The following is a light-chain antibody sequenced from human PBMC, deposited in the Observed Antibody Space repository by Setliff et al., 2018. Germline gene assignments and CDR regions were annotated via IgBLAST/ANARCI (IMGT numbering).Light chain of an antibody. CDR3: ETWDDNLRAVL. J-gene: IGLJ2*01. CDR2: DNN. CDR1: SSNIGTHY. Sequence: QSVLTQPPSVSAAPGQDVTISCSGGSSNIGTHYVSWYQVLPGTAPKLLIYDNNKRPSEIPDRFPGSKSDTSATLGITGLQTGDEADYYCETWDDNLRAVLFGGGTKVTVL. V-gene: IGLV1-51*01.